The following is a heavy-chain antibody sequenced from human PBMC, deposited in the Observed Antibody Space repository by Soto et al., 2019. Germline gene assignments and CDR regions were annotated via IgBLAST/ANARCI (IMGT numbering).Heavy chain of an antibody. J-gene: IGHJ6*02. Sequence: GDSLKISCQGSGYSFTNYWIGWVRQMPGKGLEWIGIIYPDDSDTRYSPSFQGHVTISVDKSISTAYLQWSSLKASDTAVYYCATSLEGGGVPAGMKYYYYGMDVWGQGTTVTVSS. D-gene: IGHD2-2*01. CDR3: ATSLEGGGVPAGMKYYYYGMDV. CDR1: GYSFTNYW. V-gene: IGHV5-51*01. CDR2: IYPDDSDT.